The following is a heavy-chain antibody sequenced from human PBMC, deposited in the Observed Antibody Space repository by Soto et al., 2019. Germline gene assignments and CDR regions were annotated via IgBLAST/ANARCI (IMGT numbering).Heavy chain of an antibody. J-gene: IGHJ1*01. CDR1: GFTFSSYL. Sequence: GGSLRLSCAASGFTFSSYLMHWVRQAPGKGLVWVSRINSDGSSTSYADSVKGRFTISRDNAKNTLYLQMNSLRAEDTAVYYCARAQGGDYNSFQHWGQGTLVTVSS. D-gene: IGHD2-21*02. V-gene: IGHV3-74*01. CDR3: ARAQGGDYNSFQH. CDR2: INSDGSST.